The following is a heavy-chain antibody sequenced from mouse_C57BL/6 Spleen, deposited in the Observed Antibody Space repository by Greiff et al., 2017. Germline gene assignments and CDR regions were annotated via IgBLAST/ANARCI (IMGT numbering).Heavy chain of an antibody. D-gene: IGHD1-1*01. CDR2: FHPSDSYT. CDR1: GYTFTSYR. J-gene: IGHJ4*01. V-gene: IGHV1-50*01. CDR3: AGGGETDYGSSGDY. Sequence: QVQLQQPGAELVKPGASVKLSCKASGYTFTSYRMQWVKQRPGQGLEWIGEFHPSDSYTNYNQKFKGKATLTVDTSSSTVYMELSSLTSEDSAVDYYAGGGETDYGSSGDYWGQGTSITVSS.